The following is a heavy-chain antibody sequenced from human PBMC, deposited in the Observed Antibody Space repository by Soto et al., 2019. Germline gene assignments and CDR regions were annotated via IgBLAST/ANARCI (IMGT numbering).Heavy chain of an antibody. D-gene: IGHD1-26*01. CDR3: ARQRPTDGRWEFANYYGMDV. CDR2: IYYSGST. CDR1: GGSISSGDYY. Sequence: SSETLSLTCTVSGGSISSGDYYWSWIRQPPGEGLEWIGYIYYSGSTKYNPSLKSRVTISVDTSKNQFSLKLSSVTAADTAVYYCARQRPTDGRWEFANYYGMDVWGQGTPVTVSS. V-gene: IGHV4-30-4*01. J-gene: IGHJ6*02.